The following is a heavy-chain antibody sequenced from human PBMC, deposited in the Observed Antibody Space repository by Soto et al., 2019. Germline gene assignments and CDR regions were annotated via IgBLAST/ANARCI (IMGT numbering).Heavy chain of an antibody. J-gene: IGHJ5*02. Sequence: QLQLQESGPGLVKPSETLSLTCTVSGGSISSSSYYWGWIRQPPGKGLEWIGSIYYSGSTYYNPSLKSRVTISVDTSKNQFSLKLSSVTAADTAVYYCARPRIAAAGKVGWFDPWGQGTLVTVSS. V-gene: IGHV4-39*01. CDR2: IYYSGST. D-gene: IGHD6-13*01. CDR1: GGSISSSSYY. CDR3: ARPRIAAAGKVGWFDP.